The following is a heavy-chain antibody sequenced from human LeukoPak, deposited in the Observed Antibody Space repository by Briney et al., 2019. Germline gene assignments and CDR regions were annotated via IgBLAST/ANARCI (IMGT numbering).Heavy chain of an antibody. V-gene: IGHV3-64*01. Sequence: VGALRLSCAASRFTFSNYAMHWVRQAPGKGLEHVSAIISNGVNTHNANSVKDRFTISRDNSKNTLYLQMGSLRAEDMAVYYFARITVGGLVIWGAGTTVTVSS. CDR1: RFTFSNYA. CDR3: ARITVGGLVI. J-gene: IGHJ3*02. D-gene: IGHD2-15*01. CDR2: IISNGVNT.